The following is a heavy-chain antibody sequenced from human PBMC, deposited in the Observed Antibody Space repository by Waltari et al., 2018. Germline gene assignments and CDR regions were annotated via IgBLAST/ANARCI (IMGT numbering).Heavy chain of an antibody. J-gene: IGHJ5*02. V-gene: IGHV4-4*02. D-gene: IGHD3-3*01. CDR3: ARAGGDFWSGRSVAWFDP. Sequence: QVQLQESGPGLVKHSGTLSLTCAVSGGSISSSNWWSWVRQPPGKGREWIGDIYHSGSTTYIPALEIRVTISVDKSKNPFSLKLSSVTAADTAVYYCARAGGDFWSGRSVAWFDPWGQGTLVTVSS. CDR2: IYHSGST. CDR1: GGSISSSNW.